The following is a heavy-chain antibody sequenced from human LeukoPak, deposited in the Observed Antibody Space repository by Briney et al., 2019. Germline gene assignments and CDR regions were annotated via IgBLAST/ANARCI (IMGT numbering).Heavy chain of an antibody. CDR3: AREDYYGSGSIDY. J-gene: IGHJ4*02. CDR2: INHSGST. Sequence: SETLSLTCAVYGGSFSGYYWSWIHQPPGKGLEWIGEINHSGSTNYNPSLKSRVTISVDTSKNQFSLKLSSVTAADTAVYYCAREDYYGSGSIDYWGQGTLVTVSS. V-gene: IGHV4-34*01. D-gene: IGHD3-10*01. CDR1: GGSFSGYY.